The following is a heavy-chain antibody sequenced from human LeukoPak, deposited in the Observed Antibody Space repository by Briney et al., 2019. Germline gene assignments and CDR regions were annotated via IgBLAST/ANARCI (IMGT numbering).Heavy chain of an antibody. CDR2: ISSSGSTI. D-gene: IGHD3-3*02. V-gene: IGHV3-48*03. CDR3: ARPYLEWSLKFYMDV. CDR1: GFTFSSYE. Sequence: GGSLRLSCAASGFTFSSYEMNWVRQAPGKGLEWVSYISSSGSTIYYADSVKGRFTISRDNAKNSLYLQMNSLRPDDSAVYYCARPYLEWSLKFYMDVWGKGTTVTVSS. J-gene: IGHJ6*03.